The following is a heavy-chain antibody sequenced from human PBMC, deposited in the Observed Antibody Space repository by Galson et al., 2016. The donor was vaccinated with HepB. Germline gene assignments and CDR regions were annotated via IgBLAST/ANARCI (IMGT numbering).Heavy chain of an antibody. CDR2: VTAGNGNT. D-gene: IGHD1-26*01. CDR1: GYTFTNYN. V-gene: IGHV1-3*01. Sequence: SVKVSCKASGYTFTNYNIHWVRQAPGQRLEWMGWVTAGNGNTKYSQKFQGRVTITRDTSASTAYMELNSLRSEDTAVYYCATNIVGATTSFDYWGQGTLVTVSS. J-gene: IGHJ4*02. CDR3: ATNIVGATTSFDY.